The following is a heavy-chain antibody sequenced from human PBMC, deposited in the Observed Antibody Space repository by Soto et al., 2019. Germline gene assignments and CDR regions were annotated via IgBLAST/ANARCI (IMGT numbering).Heavy chain of an antibody. CDR2: ILYDGSKQ. CDR1: GFTFSKYG. V-gene: IGHV3-30*18. CDR3: VKEDVAATGSLDY. J-gene: IGHJ4*02. Sequence: GGSLRLSCAASGFTFSKYGMHWVRQAPGKGLEWVAVILYDGSKQYYADSVKGRFTISRDNSKNMLYVEMNSLRVEDTAVYFCVKEDVAATGSLDYWGQGTLVTVSS. D-gene: IGHD6-13*01.